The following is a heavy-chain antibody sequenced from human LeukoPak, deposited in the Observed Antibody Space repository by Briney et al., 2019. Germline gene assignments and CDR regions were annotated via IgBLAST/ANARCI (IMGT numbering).Heavy chain of an antibody. J-gene: IGHJ6*03. CDR3: ARGAYCTSTSCHNSYFYYMDV. V-gene: IGHV3-64*01. Sequence: GGSLRLSCAASGFTFSSYAMHWVRQAPGKGLEYVSGMSSNGGSTSYANSVKGRFAISRDNSKNTLYLQMGSLRAEDMAVYYCARGAYCTSTSCHNSYFYYMDVWGKGTTVTVAS. CDR1: GFTFSSYA. D-gene: IGHD2-2*01. CDR2: MSSNGGST.